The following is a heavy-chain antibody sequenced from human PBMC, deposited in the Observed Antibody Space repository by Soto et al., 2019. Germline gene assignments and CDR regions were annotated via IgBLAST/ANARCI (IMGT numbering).Heavy chain of an antibody. D-gene: IGHD3-22*01. CDR2: MNPNSGNT. CDR1: GYTFTSYD. CDR3: ARYYDDSSGNINWFDP. J-gene: IGHJ5*02. V-gene: IGHV1-8*01. Sequence: ASVKVSCKASGYTFTSYDINWVRQATGQGLEWMGWMNPNSGNTGYAQKFQGRVTMTRNTSISTAYMELSSLRSEDTAVYYCARYYDDSSGNINWFDPWGQGTLVTVSS.